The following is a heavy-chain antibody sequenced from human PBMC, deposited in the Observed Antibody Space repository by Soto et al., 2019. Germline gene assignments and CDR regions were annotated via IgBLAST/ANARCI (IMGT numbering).Heavy chain of an antibody. J-gene: IGHJ5*02. CDR3: ASIYDSSGYYYGNNWFDP. D-gene: IGHD3-22*01. Sequence: SETLSLTCTVSGGSISSYYXSWIRQPPGKGLEWIGYIYDSGSTNYNPSLKSRVTISVDTSKNQFSLELSSVTAADTAVYYCASIYDSSGYYYGNNWFDPWGQGTLVTVSS. CDR2: IYDSGST. CDR1: GGSISSYY. V-gene: IGHV4-59*12.